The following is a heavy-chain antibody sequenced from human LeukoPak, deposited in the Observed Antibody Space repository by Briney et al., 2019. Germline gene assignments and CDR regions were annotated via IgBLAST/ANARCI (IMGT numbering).Heavy chain of an antibody. V-gene: IGHV3-9*03. CDR3: AKSSGGGARPPYYFDY. J-gene: IGHJ4*02. CDR2: ISWNSGSI. CDR1: GFTFDDYA. Sequence: GGSLRLSCAASGFTFDDYAMHWVRQAPGKGLEWVSGISWNSGSIGYADSVKGRFTISRDNAKNSLYLQMNSLRAEDMALYYFAKSSGGGARPPYYFDYGGQGTLVTVSS. D-gene: IGHD1-26*01.